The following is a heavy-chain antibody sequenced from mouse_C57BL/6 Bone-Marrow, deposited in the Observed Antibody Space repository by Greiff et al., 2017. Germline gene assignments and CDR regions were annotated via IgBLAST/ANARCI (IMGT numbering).Heavy chain of an antibody. Sequence: VQLQQSGPELVKPGASVKISCKASGYAFSSSWMNWVKQRPGKGLEWIGRIYPGDGDTNYNGKFKGKATLTADKSSSTAYMQLSSLTSEDSAVXVCARSGYGNHWYFDVWGTGTTVTVSS. D-gene: IGHD2-1*01. J-gene: IGHJ1*03. CDR1: GYAFSSSW. V-gene: IGHV1-82*01. CDR2: IYPGDGDT. CDR3: ARSGYGNHWYFDV.